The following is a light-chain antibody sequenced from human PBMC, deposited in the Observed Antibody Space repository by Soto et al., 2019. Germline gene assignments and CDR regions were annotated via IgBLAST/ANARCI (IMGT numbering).Light chain of an antibody. Sequence: QSVLTQPPSASGTPGRRVTISCSGRTSNIGRSTVSWYQQFPGAAPKLLIYSNTQRPLGVPVRFSGSKSDTSASLAISGLQSEDEDEYHCATWNDGVVVFGIGTKGTVL. CDR3: ATWNDGVVV. CDR1: TSNIGRST. J-gene: IGLJ1*01. CDR2: SNT. V-gene: IGLV1-44*01.